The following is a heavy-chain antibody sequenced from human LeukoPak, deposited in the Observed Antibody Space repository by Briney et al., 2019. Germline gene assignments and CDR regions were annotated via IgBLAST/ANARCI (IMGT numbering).Heavy chain of an antibody. CDR1: GYTFTSYY. V-gene: IGHV1-46*01. Sequence: ASVKVSCKASGYTFTSYYMHWVRQAPGQGLEWMGIINPSGGSTSYAQKFQGRVTMTRDMSTSTVYMELSSLRSEDTAVYYCAREAPGIAAAGSNPNAFDIWGQGTMVTVSS. J-gene: IGHJ3*02. CDR2: INPSGGST. CDR3: AREAPGIAAAGSNPNAFDI. D-gene: IGHD6-13*01.